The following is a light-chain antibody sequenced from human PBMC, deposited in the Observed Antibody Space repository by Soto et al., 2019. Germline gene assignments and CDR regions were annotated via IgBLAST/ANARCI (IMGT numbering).Light chain of an antibody. V-gene: IGKV3-15*01. Sequence: EIVMTQSPATLSVSPGERATLSCRASQSVSINLAWYQQKPGQAPRLLIYGASPNTTGIPARFSGSGSGTEFTLTISSMQSEDFAVYYCQQYNNWPPWTFRQGTKVEIK. J-gene: IGKJ1*01. CDR3: QQYNNWPPWT. CDR2: GAS. CDR1: QSVSIN.